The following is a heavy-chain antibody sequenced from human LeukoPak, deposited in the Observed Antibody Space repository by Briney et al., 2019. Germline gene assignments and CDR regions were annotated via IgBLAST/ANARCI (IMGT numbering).Heavy chain of an antibody. CDR2: IHYSGST. CDR3: TRHFGSGRDDY. CDR1: GGSISSSNYY. V-gene: IGHV4-39*01. D-gene: IGHD3-10*01. Sequence: PSETLSLTCTVSGGSISSSNYYWGWIRQPPGKGLEWIGGIHYSGSTYYNPSLKSRVTVSVDTSKNQFTVNPSSVTAADTAVYYCTRHFGSGRDDYWGQGTLVTVSS. J-gene: IGHJ4*02.